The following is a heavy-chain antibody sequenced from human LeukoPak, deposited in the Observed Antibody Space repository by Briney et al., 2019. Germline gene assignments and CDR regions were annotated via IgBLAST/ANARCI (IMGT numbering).Heavy chain of an antibody. J-gene: IGHJ6*04. CDR3: AELGITMIGGV. CDR1: GFTFSSYS. D-gene: IGHD3-10*02. V-gene: IGHV3-23*01. Sequence: GGSLRLSCAASGFTFSSYSMNWVRQAPGKGLEWVSGITGSGVTTYYADSVKGRFTISRDNSKNTLYLQMNSLRAEDTAVYYCAELGITMIGGVWGKGTTVTISS. CDR2: ITGSGVTT.